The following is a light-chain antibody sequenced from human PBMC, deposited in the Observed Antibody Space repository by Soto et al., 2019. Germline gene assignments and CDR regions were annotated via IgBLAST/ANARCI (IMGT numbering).Light chain of an antibody. V-gene: IGKV3-20*01. Sequence: EIVLTQSTGTLSLSPGERATLSCRASQSVSSSYLAWYQQKPGQAPRLLIYGASSRATGIPDRFSGSGSGTDFTLTISILGPEDFAVYYCQQYGSSPPWTFGQGTKVEIK. CDR2: GAS. CDR3: QQYGSSPPWT. CDR1: QSVSSSY. J-gene: IGKJ1*01.